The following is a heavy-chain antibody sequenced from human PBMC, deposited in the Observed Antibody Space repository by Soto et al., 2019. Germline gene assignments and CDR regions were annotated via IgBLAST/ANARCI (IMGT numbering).Heavy chain of an antibody. J-gene: IGHJ6*02. D-gene: IGHD5-12*01. V-gene: IGHV5-10-1*01. CDR2: IDPSDSYT. CDR1: GYSFTSYW. CDR3: ARLEATTYYCYYGMDV. Sequence: GESLKISCKGSGYSFTSYWISWVRQMPGKGLEWMGRIDPSDSYTNYSPSFQGHVTISADKSISTAYLQWSSLKASDTAMYYCARLEATTYYCYYGMDVWGQGTTVTVSS.